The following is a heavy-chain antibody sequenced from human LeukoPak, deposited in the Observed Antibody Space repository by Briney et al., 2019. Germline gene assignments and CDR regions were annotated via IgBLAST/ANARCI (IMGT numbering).Heavy chain of an antibody. V-gene: IGHV1-69*04. CDR1: GGTFSSYA. Sequence: SVKVSCKASGGTFSSYAISWVRQAPGQGLEWMGRIIPILGIANYAQKFQGRVTMTTDTSTSTAYMELRSLRSDDTAVYYCARTITAPRYCSGGSCYSPDYFDYWGQGTLVTVSS. D-gene: IGHD2-15*01. J-gene: IGHJ4*02. CDR3: ARTITAPRYCSGGSCYSPDYFDY. CDR2: IIPILGIA.